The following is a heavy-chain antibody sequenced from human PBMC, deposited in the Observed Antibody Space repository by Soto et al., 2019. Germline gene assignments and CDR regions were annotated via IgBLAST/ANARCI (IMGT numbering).Heavy chain of an antibody. J-gene: IGHJ4*02. Sequence: EVQLLESGGGLVQPGGSLRVSCAASGFTFRNFVMSWVRQAPGKGLEWVSAIRGSGGETFYADSVKGRFTISRDNSRKTLYLQMISLRDEDTALYFCAQDRGWGVVSPSHDYWGRGTLVTVSS. CDR3: AQDRGWGVVSPSHDY. D-gene: IGHD2-21*01. CDR1: GFTFRNFV. CDR2: IRGSGGET. V-gene: IGHV3-23*01.